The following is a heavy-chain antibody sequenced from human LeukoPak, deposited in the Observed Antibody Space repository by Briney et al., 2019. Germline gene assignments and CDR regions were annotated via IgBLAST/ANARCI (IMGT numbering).Heavy chain of an antibody. CDR2: INPSGGTT. J-gene: IGHJ4*02. CDR1: GYTFTNYY. CDR3: ARDRLLGDGYNNYFDY. V-gene: IGHV1-46*01. D-gene: IGHD5-24*01. Sequence: APVKVSCKSSGYTFTNYYIHWVRQAPGQGLEWMGVINPSGGTTSHAQKFLGRVTMTRDTSTSTVYMELSSLRSEDTAVYYCARDRLLGDGYNNYFDYWGQGTLVTVSS.